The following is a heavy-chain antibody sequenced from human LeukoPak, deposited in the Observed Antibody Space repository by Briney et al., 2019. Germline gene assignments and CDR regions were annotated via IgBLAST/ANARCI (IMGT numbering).Heavy chain of an antibody. J-gene: IGHJ4*02. D-gene: IGHD5-18*01. V-gene: IGHV5-51*01. Sequence: GESPKISCKGSGYSFTNYWIGWVRQMPGKGLEWMGIIYPGDSNTRYSPSFQGQVTISADTSISTAYLQWSSLKASDTAMYYCARPSGYSYDYYFDYWGQGTLVTVSS. CDR1: GYSFTNYW. CDR2: IYPGDSNT. CDR3: ARPSGYSYDYYFDY.